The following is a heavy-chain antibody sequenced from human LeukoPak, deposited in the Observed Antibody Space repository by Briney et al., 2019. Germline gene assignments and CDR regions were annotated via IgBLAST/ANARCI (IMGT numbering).Heavy chain of an antibody. CDR1: GFTFSSYA. CDR2: ISGSGGST. CDR3: AMDPDIVVVVAANIDY. D-gene: IGHD2-15*01. Sequence: SGGSLRLSCAASGFTFSSYAMSWVRQAPGKGLEWASAISGSGGSTYYADSVKGRFTISRDNSKNTLYLQMNSLRAEDTAVYYCAMDPDIVVVVAANIDYWGQGTLVTVSS. V-gene: IGHV3-23*01. J-gene: IGHJ4*02.